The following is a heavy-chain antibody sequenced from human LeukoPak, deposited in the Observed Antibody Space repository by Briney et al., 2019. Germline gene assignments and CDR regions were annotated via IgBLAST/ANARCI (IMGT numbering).Heavy chain of an antibody. V-gene: IGHV3-30*04. CDR2: ISSDGNTQ. D-gene: IGHD3-9*01. CDR3: VRDLTSGARFDF. Sequence: GGSLRLSCVASGFTFTDYAFNWVRQTPGKGMEWVAIISSDGNTQSYADPLKGRFTISRDNFRGTVFLELTTLRPEDTGLYYCVRDLTSGARFDFWGPGTLVTVSS. J-gene: IGHJ4*01. CDR1: GFTFTDYA.